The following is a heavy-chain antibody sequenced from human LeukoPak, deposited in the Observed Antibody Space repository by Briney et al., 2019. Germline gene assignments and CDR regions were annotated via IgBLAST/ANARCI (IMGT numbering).Heavy chain of an antibody. Sequence: PGGSLRLSCAASGFTFSSYGMSWVRRAPGKGLEWVSAISGSGGSTYYADSVKGRFTISRDNSKNTMYLQMNSLRAEDTAVYYCAKDSPYSSSWRDPFDYWGQGTLVTVSS. V-gene: IGHV3-23*01. CDR3: AKDSPYSSSWRDPFDY. D-gene: IGHD6-13*01. J-gene: IGHJ4*02. CDR2: ISGSGGST. CDR1: GFTFSSYG.